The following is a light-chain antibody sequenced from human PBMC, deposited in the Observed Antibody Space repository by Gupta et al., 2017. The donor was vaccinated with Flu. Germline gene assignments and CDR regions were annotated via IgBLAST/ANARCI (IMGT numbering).Light chain of an antibody. CDR1: QSVLYSSNNKNY. CDR2: WAS. CDR3: QQYYSTPYS. J-gene: IGKJ2*03. V-gene: IGKV4-1*01. Sequence: DIVMTQSQDSLAVSLGERATINCKSSQSVLYSSNNKNYLAWYQQKPGQPPKLLIYWASTRESGVPDRFSGSGSGTDFPLTISSLKAEDVAVYYCQQYYSTPYSFGQGTKLEIK.